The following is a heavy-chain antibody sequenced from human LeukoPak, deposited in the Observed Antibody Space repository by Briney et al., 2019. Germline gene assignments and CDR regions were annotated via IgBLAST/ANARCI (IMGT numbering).Heavy chain of an antibody. CDR2: IHYRGTT. Sequence: SETLSLTCSVSGASINSYYWNWIRQSPGKGLEWLGNIHYRGTTNYNPSLKSRVTLSLDSSKSQFTLKVTSVTAADTAVYYCARGLVVPATLVSYHFDYRGQGTLVTVSS. J-gene: IGHJ4*02. CDR1: GASINSYY. V-gene: IGHV4-59*13. CDR3: ARGLVVPATLVSYHFDY. D-gene: IGHD2-2*01.